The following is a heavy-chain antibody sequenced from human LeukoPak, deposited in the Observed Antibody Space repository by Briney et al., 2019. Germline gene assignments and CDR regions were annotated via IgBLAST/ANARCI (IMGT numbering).Heavy chain of an antibody. V-gene: IGHV3-48*01. Sequence: PGGSLRLSCAASGFTFSSYSMNWVRQAPGEGLEWVSYISSSSSPIYYADSVKGRFTISRDNAKNSLYLQMNSLRAEDTAVYYCARDGDGYNADYWGQGTLVTVSS. D-gene: IGHD5-24*01. J-gene: IGHJ4*02. CDR3: ARDGDGYNADY. CDR1: GFTFSSYS. CDR2: ISSSSSPI.